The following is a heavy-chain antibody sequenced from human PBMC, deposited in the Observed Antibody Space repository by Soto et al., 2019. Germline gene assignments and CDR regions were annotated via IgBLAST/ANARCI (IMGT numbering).Heavy chain of an antibody. Sequence: SDTLSLTCTLSGDPITSGGFYWTWIRQHPAKGLEWIGYIYYSGVTYYNPSLKSRATISVDTSKNQFSLNLSSVSAADTAMYYCARDLRGRRSGRFDPWGQGTLVTVSS. CDR2: IYYSGVT. V-gene: IGHV4-31*03. D-gene: IGHD3-10*01. CDR1: GDPITSGGFY. J-gene: IGHJ5*02. CDR3: ARDLRGRRSGRFDP.